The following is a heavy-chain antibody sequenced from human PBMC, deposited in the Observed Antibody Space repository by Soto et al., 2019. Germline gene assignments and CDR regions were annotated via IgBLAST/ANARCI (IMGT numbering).Heavy chain of an antibody. V-gene: IGHV3-23*01. CDR2: ISGSGGST. J-gene: IGHJ6*02. D-gene: IGHD3-22*01. CDR1: GFTFSSYA. CDR3: ARHTDYDSSGYDGDYGMDV. Sequence: GGSLRLSCAASGFTFSSYAMSWVRQAPGKGLEWVSAISGSGGSTYYADSVKGRFTISRDNSKNTLYLQMNSLRAEDTAVYYCARHTDYDSSGYDGDYGMDVWGQGTTVTVSS.